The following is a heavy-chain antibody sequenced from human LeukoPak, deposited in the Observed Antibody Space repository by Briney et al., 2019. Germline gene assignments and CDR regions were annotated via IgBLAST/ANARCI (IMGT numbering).Heavy chain of an antibody. CDR3: ATQGTYYYDSSGYCDY. Sequence: ASVKVSCKASGYTFTGYYMHWVRQAPGQGLGWMGWINPNSGGTNYAQKFQGRVTMTRDTSISTAYMELSRLRSDDTAVYYCATQGTYYYDSSGYCDYWGQGTLVTVFS. J-gene: IGHJ4*02. CDR2: INPNSGGT. V-gene: IGHV1-2*02. D-gene: IGHD3-22*01. CDR1: GYTFTGYY.